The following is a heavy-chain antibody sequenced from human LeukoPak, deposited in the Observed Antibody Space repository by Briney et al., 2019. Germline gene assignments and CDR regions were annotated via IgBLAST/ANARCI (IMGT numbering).Heavy chain of an antibody. V-gene: IGHV1-18*01. Sequence: ASVNVSCKASGYTFTIYGISWVRQAPGQGLEWMGWISAYNGNTNYAQKLQGRVTMTTDTSTSTAYMELRSLRSDDTAVYYCARDTYYYDSSGYYYKVSLDYWGQGTLVTVSS. J-gene: IGHJ4*02. D-gene: IGHD3-22*01. CDR2: ISAYNGNT. CDR1: GYTFTIYG. CDR3: ARDTYYYDSSGYYYKVSLDY.